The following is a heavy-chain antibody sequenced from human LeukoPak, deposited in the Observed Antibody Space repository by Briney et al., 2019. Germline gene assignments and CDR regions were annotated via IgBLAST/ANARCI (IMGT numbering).Heavy chain of an antibody. CDR2: IWYDGSNK. Sequence: GGSLRLSCAASGFTFSSYGMHWVRQAPGKGLEWVAVIWYDGSNKYYADSVKGRFTISRDNSKNTLYLQMNSLRAEDTAVYFCARDGSTGSGYFDYWGQGTLIAVSS. V-gene: IGHV3-33*01. J-gene: IGHJ4*02. CDR3: ARDGSTGSGYFDY. CDR1: GFTFSSYG. D-gene: IGHD2-8*02.